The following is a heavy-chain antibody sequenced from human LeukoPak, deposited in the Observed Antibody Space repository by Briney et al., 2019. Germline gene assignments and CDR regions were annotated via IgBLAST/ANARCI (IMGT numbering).Heavy chain of an antibody. CDR1: GFTFSSYS. Sequence: GVSLRLPCAASGFTFSSYSMNWVRQAPGKGLEWVSSISSSSSYIYYADSVKGRFTISRDYAKNSLYLQMNSLRAEDTAVYYCARDWHDSGGYYYASPFDYWGQGTLVTVSS. CDR2: ISSSSSYI. CDR3: ARDWHDSGGYYYASPFDY. J-gene: IGHJ4*02. V-gene: IGHV3-21*01. D-gene: IGHD3-22*01.